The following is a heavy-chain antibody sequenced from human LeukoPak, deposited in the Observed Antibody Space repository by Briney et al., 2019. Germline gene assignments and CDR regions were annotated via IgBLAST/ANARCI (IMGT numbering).Heavy chain of an antibody. V-gene: IGHV3-23*01. J-gene: IGHJ6*04. CDR3: TEVPSRDYNCCMDM. CDR1: GFTFNDYS. CDR2: MSARGDST. D-gene: IGHD4-17*01. Sequence: PGGSLRLSCAASGFTFNDYSLSWVRQAPGKGPEWVSGMSARGDSTKYADSVKGRFTISRDNSKNTLYLQMSSLRVDDTAVYYCTEVPSRDYNCCMDMWGKGTVVTVSS.